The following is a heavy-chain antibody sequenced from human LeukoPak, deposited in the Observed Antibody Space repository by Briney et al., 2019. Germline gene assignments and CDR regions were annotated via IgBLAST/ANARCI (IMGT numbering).Heavy chain of an antibody. J-gene: IGHJ6*03. CDR1: GFTSSRYS. Sequence: GGSLRLSCAASGFTSSRYSMNWVRQAPGKGLEWVSSISSSSIYIYYADSVKGRFTISRDNAKNSLYLQMSSLRAEDTAVYYCARVLSGRGSLYSYYYYMDVWGKGTTVTVSS. D-gene: IGHD3-10*01. CDR2: ISSSSIYI. CDR3: ARVLSGRGSLYSYYYYMDV. V-gene: IGHV3-21*01.